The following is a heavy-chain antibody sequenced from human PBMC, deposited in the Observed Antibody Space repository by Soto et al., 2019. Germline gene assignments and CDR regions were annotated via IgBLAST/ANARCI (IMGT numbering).Heavy chain of an antibody. V-gene: IGHV3-23*01. CDR3: AKEGGSIGGWFGRKFDS. D-gene: IGHD3-16*01. J-gene: IGHJ4*02. CDR1: GFTFGPHA. Sequence: GGVLRRSCGSSGFTFGPHAMRWVRQAPGKGLEWVSSISSGGTTTFYAASVEGRFTISRDKSKNTLYLQMNSLRADDTAVYFCAKEGGSIGGWFGRKFDSWGQGTQVTVSS. CDR2: ISSGGTTT.